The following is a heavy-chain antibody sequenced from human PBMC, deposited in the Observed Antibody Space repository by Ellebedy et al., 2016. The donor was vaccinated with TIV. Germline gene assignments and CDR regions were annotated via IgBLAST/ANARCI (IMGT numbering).Heavy chain of an antibody. V-gene: IGHV3-23*01. Sequence: GESLKISCAASGFTFSSYAMSWVRQAPGKGLEWVSAISGSGGSTYYADSVKGRFTISRDNSKNTLYLQMSSLRAEDTAVYYCAKLAPRIVVVPAAIDYWGQGTLVTISS. CDR1: GFTFSSYA. J-gene: IGHJ4*02. D-gene: IGHD2-2*01. CDR2: ISGSGGST. CDR3: AKLAPRIVVVPAAIDY.